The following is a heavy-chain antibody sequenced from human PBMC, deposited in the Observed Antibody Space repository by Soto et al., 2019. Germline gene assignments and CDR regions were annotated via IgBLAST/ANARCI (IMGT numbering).Heavy chain of an antibody. CDR2: INAGNGNT. Sequence: ASAKASCQASGYTFTSYAMHWVRQSPGQRLEWMGWINAGNGNTKYSQKFQGRVTITRDTFASTAYMELSSLRSKDTAVYYCARDSGSSWYFDWFDPWGQGTLVTVSS. CDR1: GYTFTSYA. V-gene: IGHV1-3*01. J-gene: IGHJ5*02. CDR3: ARDSGSSWYFDWFDP. D-gene: IGHD6-13*01.